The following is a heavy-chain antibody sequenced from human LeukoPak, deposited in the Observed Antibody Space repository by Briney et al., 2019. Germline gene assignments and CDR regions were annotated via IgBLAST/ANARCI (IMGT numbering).Heavy chain of an antibody. J-gene: IGHJ4*02. D-gene: IGHD2/OR15-2a*01. V-gene: IGHV5-51*01. CDR1: GYSFSSYW. CDR2: IYPGDSET. CDR3: ARRLGNYFLH. Sequence: GESLKISCKGSGYSFSSYWIAWVRQMPGKGLEWMGIIYPGDSETRYSPSFQGQVTMSADKSISTAYLHWSSLKASDTAVYYCARRLGNYFLHWGQGTLVTVSS.